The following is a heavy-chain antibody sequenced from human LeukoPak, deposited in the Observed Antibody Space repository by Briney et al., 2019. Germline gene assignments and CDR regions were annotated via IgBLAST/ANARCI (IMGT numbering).Heavy chain of an antibody. CDR1: GYSFISYW. CDR2: IYPGDYDT. D-gene: IGHD6-25*01. CDR3: ARHCSSGSTNWYDP. V-gene: IGHV5-51*01. Sequence: GESLKISCKGSGYSFISYWIGWVGQMQGKGLEGMVFIYPGDYDTSYSASFQGQVTSAAGKSISTPCLQWSSLKASDTPILYCARHCSSGSTNWYDPWGQGTLVTVSS. J-gene: IGHJ5*02.